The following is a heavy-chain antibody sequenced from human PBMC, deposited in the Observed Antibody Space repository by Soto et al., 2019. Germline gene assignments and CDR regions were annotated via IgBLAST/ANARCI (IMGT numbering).Heavy chain of an antibody. CDR1: GLTFSSYS. D-gene: IGHD3-10*01. J-gene: IGHJ4*02. V-gene: IGHV3-21*01. Sequence: LXLSCAASGLTFSSYSMNWVRQAPGKGLEWVSSISSSISYIYYADSVKGRFTIARDNAKNSLYLQMNSLRAEDTAVYYCARDSTYYGSGSQPFDYWGQGTPVTVYS. CDR2: ISSSISYI. CDR3: ARDSTYYGSGSQPFDY.